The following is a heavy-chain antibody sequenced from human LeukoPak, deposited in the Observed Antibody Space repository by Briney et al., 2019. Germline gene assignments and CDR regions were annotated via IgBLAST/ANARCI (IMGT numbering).Heavy chain of an antibody. CDR1: GYTFTSYD. V-gene: IGHV1-8*01. D-gene: IGHD6-13*01. CDR2: MNPNSGNT. CDR3: ARTTSSWSSGSYYGMDV. J-gene: IGHJ6*02. Sequence: ASVKVSCKASGYTFTSYDINWVRQATGQGLEWMGWMNPNSGNTGYAQKLQGRVTMTWNTSISTAYMELNSLRSEDTAVYYCARTTSSWSSGSYYGMDVWGQGTTVTVSS.